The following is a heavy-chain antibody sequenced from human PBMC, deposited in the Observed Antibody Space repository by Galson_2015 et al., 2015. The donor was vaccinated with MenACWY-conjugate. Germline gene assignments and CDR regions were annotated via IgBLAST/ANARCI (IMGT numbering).Heavy chain of an antibody. CDR2: IYSGGST. D-gene: IGHD2-15*01. J-gene: IGHJ4*02. Sequence: SLRLSCAASGFTVSSNYMSWVRQAPGKGLEWVSFIYSGGSTYYADYVKGRFTISRNNSKNTLYLQMNSVRAEDTAVYYCARSPPRVVVIENYFDYWGQGTLVTVSS. CDR3: ARSPPRVVVIENYFDY. CDR1: GFTVSSNY. V-gene: IGHV3-53*01.